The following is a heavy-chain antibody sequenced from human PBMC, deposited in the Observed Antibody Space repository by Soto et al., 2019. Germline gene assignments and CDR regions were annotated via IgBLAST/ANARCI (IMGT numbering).Heavy chain of an antibody. V-gene: IGHV1-58*01. CDR1: GFTFTSSA. D-gene: IGHD3-16*02. CDR2: IVVGSGNT. Sequence: SVKVSCKASGFTFTSSAVQWVRQARGQRLEWIGWIVVGSGNTNYAQKFQERVTITRDMSTSTAYMELSSLRSEDTAVYYCAADHQGSYSCYYYYGMDVWGQGTTVTVSS. J-gene: IGHJ6*02. CDR3: AADHQGSYSCYYYYGMDV.